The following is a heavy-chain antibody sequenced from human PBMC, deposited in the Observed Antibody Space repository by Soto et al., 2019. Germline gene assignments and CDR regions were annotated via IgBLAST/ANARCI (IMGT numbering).Heavy chain of an antibody. CDR3: ARLGMVDGYNQMGLDY. Sequence: PSETLSLTCTVSSAPVSSSTYTWGWIRQPPGKGLEWIGSIYYSGSTYYNPSLNSRVTVSVDTSKNQFSLKLSSVTAADTAVYYCARLGMVDGYNQMGLDYWGQGTLVTVSS. V-gene: IGHV4-39*01. CDR2: IYYSGST. J-gene: IGHJ4*02. CDR1: SAPVSSSTYT. D-gene: IGHD1-26*01.